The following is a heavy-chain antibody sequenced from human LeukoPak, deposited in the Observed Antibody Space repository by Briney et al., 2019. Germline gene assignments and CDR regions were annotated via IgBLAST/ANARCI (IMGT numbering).Heavy chain of an antibody. D-gene: IGHD3-16*02. CDR2: ISSSSSYI. CDR1: GFTFSSYS. V-gene: IGHV3-21*01. Sequence: GGSLRLSCAASGFTFSSYSMNWVRQAPGKGLEWVSSISSSSSYIYYADSVKGRFTISRDNAKNSLYLQMNSLRAEDTAVYYCARDSYPGGGVIVIDIGDWGQGTLVTVSS. J-gene: IGHJ4*02. CDR3: ARDSYPGGGVIVIDIGD.